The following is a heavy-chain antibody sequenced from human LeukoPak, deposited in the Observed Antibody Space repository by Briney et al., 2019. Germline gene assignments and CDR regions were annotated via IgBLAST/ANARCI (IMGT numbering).Heavy chain of an antibody. V-gene: IGHV3-20*04. CDR3: ARDPPLRSSYYHMDI. CDR1: GFRFGDYG. D-gene: IGHD3-10*01. Sequence: PGGSLRLSCAASGFRFGDYGMSWVRQAPGKGLEWVSGINWNGGSTGYGDSVKGRFTISRYNVKNSLYLDMNSLRADDTALYYCARDPPLRSSYYHMDIWGKGTTVTVSS. J-gene: IGHJ6*03. CDR2: INWNGGST.